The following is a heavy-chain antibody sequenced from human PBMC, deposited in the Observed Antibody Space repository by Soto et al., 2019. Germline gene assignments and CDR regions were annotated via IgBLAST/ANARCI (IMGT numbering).Heavy chain of an antibody. J-gene: IGHJ6*02. Sequence: SVKVSCKASGGTFSSYAISWVRQAPGQGLEWMGGIIPIFGTANYAQKFQGRVTITADESTSTAYMELSSLRSEDTAVYYCARDSDIVVVPAAIVNYYYGMDVWGQGTTVTVSS. CDR2: IIPIFGTA. CDR1: GGTFSSYA. CDR3: ARDSDIVVVPAAIVNYYYGMDV. D-gene: IGHD2-2*01. V-gene: IGHV1-69*13.